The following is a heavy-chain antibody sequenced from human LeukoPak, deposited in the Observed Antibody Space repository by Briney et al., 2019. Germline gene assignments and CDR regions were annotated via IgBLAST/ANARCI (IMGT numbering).Heavy chain of an antibody. J-gene: IGHJ4*02. CDR1: GYTLTELS. D-gene: IGHD3-22*01. Sequence: ASVKVSCTVSGYTLTELSMHWVRQAPGKGLEWMGGFDPEDGETIYAQKFQGRVTMTEDTSTDTAYMELSSLRSEDTAVYYCATPEYYYDSSGYNYWGQGTLVTVSS. CDR3: ATPEYYYDSSGYNY. V-gene: IGHV1-24*01. CDR2: FDPEDGET.